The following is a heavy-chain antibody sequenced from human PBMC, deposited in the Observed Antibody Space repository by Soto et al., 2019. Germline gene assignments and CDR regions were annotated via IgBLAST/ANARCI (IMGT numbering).Heavy chain of an antibody. CDR3: ARVLIGVVVTAIDY. CDR2: IYHSGST. V-gene: IGHV4-38-2*02. CDR1: GYSISSGYY. D-gene: IGHD2-21*02. Sequence: SQTLSLTCTVSGYSISSGYYWGWIRQPPGKGLEWIGSIYHSGSTYYNPSLKSRVTISVDTSKNQFSLKLSSVTAADTAVYYCARVLIGVVVTAIDYWGQGTLVTVSS. J-gene: IGHJ4*02.